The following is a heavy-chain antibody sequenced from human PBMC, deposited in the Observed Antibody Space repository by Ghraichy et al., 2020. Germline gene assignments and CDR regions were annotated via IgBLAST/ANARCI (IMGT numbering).Heavy chain of an antibody. J-gene: IGHJ4*02. Sequence: ASVKVSCKIGRDNVSSYDMNWELLSPGQGLEWKGWMNPNSGNTGYAQKFQGRVTMTRNTSISTAYMELSSLRSEDTAVYYCALQYSSSVYYWGQGTLVTVSS. CDR1: RDNVSSYD. CDR3: ALQYSSSVYY. V-gene: IGHV1-8*01. CDR2: MNPNSGNT. D-gene: IGHD6-6*01.